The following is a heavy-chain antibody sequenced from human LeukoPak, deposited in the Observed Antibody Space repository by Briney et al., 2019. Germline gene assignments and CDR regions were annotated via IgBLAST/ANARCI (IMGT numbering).Heavy chain of an antibody. V-gene: IGHV3-21*01. CDR2: ISSSSSYI. J-gene: IGHJ4*02. Sequence: PGGSLRLSCAASGFTFSSYSMNWVRQAPGKGLEWVSSISSSSSYIYYADSVKGRFTISRDNAKNSLYLQMNSPRAEDTAVYYCARSAPNWYYYGSGSAFDYWGQGTLVTVSS. D-gene: IGHD3-10*01. CDR3: ARSAPNWYYYGSGSAFDY. CDR1: GFTFSSYS.